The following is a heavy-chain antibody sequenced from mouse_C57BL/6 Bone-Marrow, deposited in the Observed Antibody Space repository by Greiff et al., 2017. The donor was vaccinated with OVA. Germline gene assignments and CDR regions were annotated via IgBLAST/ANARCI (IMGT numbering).Heavy chain of an antibody. V-gene: IGHV1-64*01. J-gene: IGHJ1*03. CDR1: GYTFTSYW. CDR2: IHPNSGST. CDR3: ATLDGRYFDV. Sequence: QVQLKQPGAELVKPGASVKLSCKASGYTFTSYWMHWVKQRPGQGLEWIGMIHPNSGSTNYNEKFKSKATLTVDKSSSTAYMQLSSLTSEDSAVYYCATLDGRYFDVWGTGTTVTVSS.